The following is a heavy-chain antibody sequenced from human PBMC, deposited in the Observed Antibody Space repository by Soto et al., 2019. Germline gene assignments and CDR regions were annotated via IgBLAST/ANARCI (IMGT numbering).Heavy chain of an antibody. D-gene: IGHD6-19*01. CDR3: ATSGSAWYGGMLGN. Sequence: EVQLVESVGGLVQPGGSLRLSCAASGFTFSRFWMHWVRQAPGKGLVWVSRINTDGSITSYADSVKGRFTISRDNAKNTLYLQVDSLRAEDTAVYYCATSGSAWYGGMLGNWGQGTLATVSS. V-gene: IGHV3-74*01. CDR2: INTDGSIT. CDR1: GFTFSRFW. J-gene: IGHJ4*02.